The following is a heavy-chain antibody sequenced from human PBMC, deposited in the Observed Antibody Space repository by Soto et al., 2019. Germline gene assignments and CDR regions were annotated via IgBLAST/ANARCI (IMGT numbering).Heavy chain of an antibody. Sequence: ASVKVSCKASGYTFTSYGISWVRQAPGQGLEWMGWINPNSGGTNYAQKFQGWVTMTRDTSISTAYMELSRLRSDDTAVYYCARASIVGALADYWGQGTLVTVSS. J-gene: IGHJ4*02. V-gene: IGHV1-2*04. CDR1: GYTFTSYG. CDR2: INPNSGGT. CDR3: ARASIVGALADY. D-gene: IGHD1-26*01.